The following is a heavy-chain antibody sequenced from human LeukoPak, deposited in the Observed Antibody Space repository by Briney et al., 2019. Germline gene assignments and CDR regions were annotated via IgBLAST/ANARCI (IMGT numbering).Heavy chain of an antibody. V-gene: IGHV3-30*04. CDR2: ISYEGRSK. D-gene: IGHD5-18*01. CDR3: AKADTAMVNYYYGMDV. CDR1: GLTFSSYA. Sequence: GGSLRLSCAASGLTFSSYAMHWVRQAPGKGLEWVEVISYEGRSKYHTDSVKGRFTISRDNSKNSLYLQMNSLRTEDTALYYCAKADTAMVNYYYGMDVWGQGTTVTVSS. J-gene: IGHJ6*02.